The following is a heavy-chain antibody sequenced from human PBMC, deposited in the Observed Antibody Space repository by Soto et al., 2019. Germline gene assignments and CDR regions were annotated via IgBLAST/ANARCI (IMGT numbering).Heavy chain of an antibody. CDR1: GDTVTKYG. Sequence: QVQLVQSGGEVKKPGASVKVSCKASGDTVTKYGISWVRQAPGQGLEWLGWISFYNGHTNYALKFQDRITFTTDTSTSTGSMALRRLTSDDMAVCYCAGATSIAVAGKERWGQGPLVPASS. CDR2: ISFYNGHT. CDR3: AGATSIAVAGKER. J-gene: IGHJ4*02. D-gene: IGHD6-19*01. V-gene: IGHV1-18*03.